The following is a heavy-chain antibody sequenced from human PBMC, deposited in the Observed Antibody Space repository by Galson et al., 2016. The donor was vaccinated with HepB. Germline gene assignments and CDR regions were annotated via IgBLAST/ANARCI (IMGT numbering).Heavy chain of an antibody. J-gene: IGHJ4*02. V-gene: IGHV3-74*01. CDR3: VGDRISWH. D-gene: IGHD5-12*01. CDR2: ILRDERF. Sequence: SLRLSCAMSGLTFSNYWMHWVRQAPGKGLVWVSRILRDERFYADSVKGRFTISTDKAKNTVYLQMNSLRAEDTAVYYCVGDRISWHWGQGTLVTVSS. CDR1: GLTFSNYW.